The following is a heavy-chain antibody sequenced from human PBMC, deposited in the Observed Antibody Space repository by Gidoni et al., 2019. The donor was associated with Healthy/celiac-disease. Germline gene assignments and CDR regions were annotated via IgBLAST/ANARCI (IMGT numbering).Heavy chain of an antibody. CDR2: IYYSGST. D-gene: IGHD5-12*01. CDR1: GCSVSSGSYY. V-gene: IGHV4-61*01. J-gene: IGHJ3*02. Sequence: QVQLQASGPGLVKPSETLSLTCTVSGCSVSSGSYYWSWIRQPPGKGLEWIRYIYYSGSTNYNPSLKSRVTISVDTSKNQFSLKLSSVTAADTAVYYCARVMATEDDAFDIWGQGTMVTVSS. CDR3: ARVMATEDDAFDI.